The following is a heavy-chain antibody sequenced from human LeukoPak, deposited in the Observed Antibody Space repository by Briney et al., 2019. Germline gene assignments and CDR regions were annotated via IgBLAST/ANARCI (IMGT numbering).Heavy chain of an antibody. CDR1: GASISSYY. V-gene: IGHV4-4*07. CDR2: IYTSGST. D-gene: IGHD3-3*01. Sequence: SETLSLTCTVSGASISSYYWSWIRQPAGKGLEWIGRIYTSGSTNYNPSLNSRVTMSLDTSKNQFSLKLSSVTAADTAVYYCARGPAHTYDFWSGYRYWGQGTLVTVSS. CDR3: ARGPAHTYDFWSGYRY. J-gene: IGHJ4*02.